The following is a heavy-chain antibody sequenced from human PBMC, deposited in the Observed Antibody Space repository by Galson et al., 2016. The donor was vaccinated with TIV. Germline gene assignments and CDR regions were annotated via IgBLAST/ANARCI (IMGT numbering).Heavy chain of an antibody. D-gene: IGHD3-10*01. CDR1: GYSLTSYN. CDR3: ARNLTLMETLPAHYNGPQNYYYAMDV. V-gene: IGHV1-46*01. CDR2: INPSGGGT. Sequence: SVKVSCKASGYSLTSYNMHWVRQAPGQGLEWVGIINPSGGGTNYAQKLQGRVSMTSDTASNTVYMVLSSLRSEDTAIYWCARNLTLMETLPAHYNGPQNYYYAMDVWGQGTTVTVSS. J-gene: IGHJ6*02.